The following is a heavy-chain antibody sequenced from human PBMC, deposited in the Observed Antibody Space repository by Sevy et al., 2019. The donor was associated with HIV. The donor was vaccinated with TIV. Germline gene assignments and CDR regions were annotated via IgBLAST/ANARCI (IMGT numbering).Heavy chain of an antibody. V-gene: IGHV3-30*02. CDR2: IQYDGSNK. D-gene: IGHD3-10*01. J-gene: IGHJ4*02. CDR1: GFSFSSYG. Sequence: GGSLRLSCAASGFSFSSYGMHWVRQAPGKGLEWMSYIQYDGSNKDYTDSVKGRFTISRDNSKNTLYLQMNSLRVEDTAVFYGGKEGGDDGGDHWGQGTLVTVSS. CDR3: GKEGGDDGGDH.